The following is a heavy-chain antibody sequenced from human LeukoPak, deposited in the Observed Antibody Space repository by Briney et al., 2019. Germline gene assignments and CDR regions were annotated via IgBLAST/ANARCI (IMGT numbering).Heavy chain of an antibody. CDR2: ISSSSSYI. CDR1: GFTFSSYS. V-gene: IGHV3-21*01. J-gene: IGHJ6*03. CDR3: ARGGQHQLRLFYYYYYMDV. D-gene: IGHD2-2*01. Sequence: GGSLRLSCAASGFTFSSYSMNWVRQAPGKGLEWVSSISSSSSYIYYADSVKGRFTISRDNAKNSLYLQMNSLRAEDTAVYYCARGGQHQLRLFYYYYYMDVWGKGTTVTVSS.